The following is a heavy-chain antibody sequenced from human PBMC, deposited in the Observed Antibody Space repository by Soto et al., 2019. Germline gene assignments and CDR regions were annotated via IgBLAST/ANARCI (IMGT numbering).Heavy chain of an antibody. Sequence: QLQLQESGPGLVKPSETLSLTCTVSGGSISSSSYYWGWIRQPPGKGLEWIGSIYYSGSTYYNPSLKSRVTISVDRSKNQFSLKLSSVTAADTAVYYCARVGVAAAGYNWFDPWGQGTLVTVSS. D-gene: IGHD6-13*01. J-gene: IGHJ5*02. CDR1: GGSISSSSYY. CDR3: ARVGVAAAGYNWFDP. CDR2: IYYSGST. V-gene: IGHV4-39*07.